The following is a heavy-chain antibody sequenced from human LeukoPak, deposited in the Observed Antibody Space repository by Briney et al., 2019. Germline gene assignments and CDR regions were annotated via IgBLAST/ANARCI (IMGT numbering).Heavy chain of an antibody. D-gene: IGHD5-24*01. V-gene: IGHV1-2*02. CDR1: GYTFTGYY. J-gene: IGHJ4*02. CDR2: INPNSGDT. CDR3: ARYDGFDYYFDY. Sequence: ASVKVSCQASGYTFTGYYMHWVRQAPGQGLERMGWINPNSGDTNYAQKFHGRVTMTRDTSISTAYMELSRLRSDDTAVYYCARYDGFDYYFDYWGQGTLVTVSS.